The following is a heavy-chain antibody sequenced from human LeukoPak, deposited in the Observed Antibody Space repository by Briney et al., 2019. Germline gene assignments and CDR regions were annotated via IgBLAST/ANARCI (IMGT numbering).Heavy chain of an antibody. Sequence: KPSETLSLTCAVYGGSFSGYYWSWIRQPPGKGLEWIGEINHSGSTNYNPSLKSRVTISVDTSKNQFSLKLSSVTAADTAVYYCAIANPGPPPTIAVAGTRDYWGQGTLVTVSS. D-gene: IGHD6-19*01. CDR2: INHSGST. J-gene: IGHJ4*02. V-gene: IGHV4-34*01. CDR1: GGSFSGYY. CDR3: AIANPGPPPTIAVAGTRDY.